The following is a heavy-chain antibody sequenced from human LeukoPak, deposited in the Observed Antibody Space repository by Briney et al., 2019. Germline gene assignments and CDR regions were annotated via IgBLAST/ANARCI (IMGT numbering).Heavy chain of an antibody. CDR1: GGSISSSSYY. Sequence: PSETLSLTCTVSGGSISSSSYYWGWIRQPPGKGLEWIGSIYYSGSTNYNPSLKSRVTISVDTSKNQFSLKLSSVTAADTAVYYCARVSGTFYYYYMDVWGKGTTVTVSS. J-gene: IGHJ6*03. CDR2: IYYSGST. V-gene: IGHV4-39*07. D-gene: IGHD1-1*01. CDR3: ARVSGTFYYYYMDV.